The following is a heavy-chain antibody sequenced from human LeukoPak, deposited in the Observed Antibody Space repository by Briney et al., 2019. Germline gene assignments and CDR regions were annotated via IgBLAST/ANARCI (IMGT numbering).Heavy chain of an antibody. CDR3: AKHVCSSTSCYSSDP. D-gene: IGHD2-2*01. Sequence: GGSLRLSCAPSGFIFRTQWMSWVRQAPGKGLEWVSAISGSGGSTYYADSVKGRFTISRDNSKNTLYLQMNSLRAEDTAVYYCAKHVCSSTSCYSSDPWGQGTLVTVSS. V-gene: IGHV3-23*01. CDR2: ISGSGGST. J-gene: IGHJ5*02. CDR1: GFIFRTQW.